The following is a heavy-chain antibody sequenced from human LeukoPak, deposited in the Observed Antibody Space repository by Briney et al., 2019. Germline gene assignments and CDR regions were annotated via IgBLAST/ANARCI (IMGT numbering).Heavy chain of an antibody. Sequence: GGSLRLSCAASGFTFSSYGMHWVRQAPGKGLEWVAVIWYDGSNKYYADSVKGRFTISRDNSKNTLYLQMNSLRAEDTAVYYCAKRGQDNYYYYMDVWGKGTTVTVSS. D-gene: IGHD3-10*01. CDR3: AKRGQDNYYYYMDV. J-gene: IGHJ6*03. V-gene: IGHV3-33*06. CDR1: GFTFSSYG. CDR2: IWYDGSNK.